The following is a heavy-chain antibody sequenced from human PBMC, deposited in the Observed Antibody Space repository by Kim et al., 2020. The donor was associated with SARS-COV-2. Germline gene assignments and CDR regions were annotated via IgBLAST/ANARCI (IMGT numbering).Heavy chain of an antibody. CDR3: AKSYDSSGYYLVGYYYYGMDV. J-gene: IGHJ6*02. D-gene: IGHD3-22*01. CDR1: GFTFSSYA. CDR2: ISGSGGST. V-gene: IGHV3-23*01. Sequence: GGSLRLSCAASGFTFSSYAMSWVRQAPGKGLEWVSAISGSGGSTYYADSVKGRFTISRDNSKNTLYLQMNSLRAEDTAVYYCAKSYDSSGYYLVGYYYYGMDVWGQGTTVTVSS.